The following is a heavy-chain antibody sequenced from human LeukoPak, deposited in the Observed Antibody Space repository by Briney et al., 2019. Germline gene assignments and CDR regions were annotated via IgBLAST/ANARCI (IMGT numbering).Heavy chain of an antibody. D-gene: IGHD5-18*01. Sequence: GGSLRLSCAASGFTFSSYGMHWVRQAPGKGLEWVAVIWYDGSNKYYADSVKGRFTISRDNSKNTLYLQTNSLRAEGTAVYYCARDINVGYSYGYLWGQGTLVTVSS. J-gene: IGHJ4*02. CDR2: IWYDGSNK. V-gene: IGHV3-33*01. CDR3: ARDINVGYSYGYL. CDR1: GFTFSSYG.